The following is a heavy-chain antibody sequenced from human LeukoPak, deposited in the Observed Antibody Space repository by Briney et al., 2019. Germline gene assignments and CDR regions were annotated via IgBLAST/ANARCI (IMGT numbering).Heavy chain of an antibody. D-gene: IGHD5-24*01. CDR1: GFSFSTYN. CDR3: ASVRDRDGPPGDY. Sequence: AGGSLGLSCAASGFSFSTYNMNWVRQAPGKGLEWVSYISSSSRTIYYADSVKGRFTISRDNAKNSLYLQMNSLRDEDTAVYYCASVRDRDGPPGDYWGQGTLVTVSS. V-gene: IGHV3-48*02. J-gene: IGHJ4*02. CDR2: ISSSSRTI.